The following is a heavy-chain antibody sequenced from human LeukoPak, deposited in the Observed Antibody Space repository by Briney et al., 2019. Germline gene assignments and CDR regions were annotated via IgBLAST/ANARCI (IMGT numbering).Heavy chain of an antibody. Sequence: GGSLRLSCAASGFTFSSCAMSWVRQAPGKGLEWVSAISGSGGSTYYADSVKGRFTISRDNSKNTLYLQMNSLRAEDTAVYYCAKGSTVGPIYYYYGMDVWGQGTTVTVSS. V-gene: IGHV3-23*01. CDR1: GFTFSSCA. CDR2: ISGSGGST. CDR3: AKGSTVGPIYYYYGMDV. J-gene: IGHJ6*02. D-gene: IGHD2-2*01.